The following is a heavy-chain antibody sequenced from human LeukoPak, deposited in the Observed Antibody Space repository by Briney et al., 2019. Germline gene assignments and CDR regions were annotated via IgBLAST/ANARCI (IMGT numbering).Heavy chain of an antibody. CDR2: VSSYNGNT. D-gene: IGHD6-13*01. J-gene: IGHJ4*02. Sequence: ASVKVSCKASGYTFTSYGISWVRQAPGQGLEWMGWVSSYNGNTNYAQKLQGRVTMTTDTSTSTAYMELRSLRSDDTAVYYCARDRGSSWYEAFGYWGQGTLATVSS. CDR3: ARDRGSSWYEAFGY. CDR1: GYTFTSYG. V-gene: IGHV1-18*01.